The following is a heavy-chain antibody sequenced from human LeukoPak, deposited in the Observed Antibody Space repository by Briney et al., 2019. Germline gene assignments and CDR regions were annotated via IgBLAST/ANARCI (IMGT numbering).Heavy chain of an antibody. D-gene: IGHD4-11*01. V-gene: IGHV4-61*09. J-gene: IGHJ6*03. Sequence: TLSLTCTVSGASISSTSYCWGWIRQPAGQGLEWIGHIHTSGSTNYNPSLKSRVTISVDTSKNQFSLKLSSVTAADTAVYYCARDDYSNYYYYYMDVWGKGTAVTVSS. CDR3: ARDDYSNYYYYYMDV. CDR1: GASISSTSYC. CDR2: IHTSGST.